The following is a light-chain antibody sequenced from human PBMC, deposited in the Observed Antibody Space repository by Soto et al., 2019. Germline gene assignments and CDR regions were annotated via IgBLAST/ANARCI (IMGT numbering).Light chain of an antibody. J-gene: IGLJ1*01. CDR2: DVS. V-gene: IGLV2-14*03. CDR3: SSYTTSETRV. CDR1: SSDVGSYNY. Sequence: QSVLTQPASVSGSPGQSITISCTGTSSDVGSYNYVSWYQHHPGKVPKLMIYDVSSRPSGVSNRFSGPKSGNTASLTISGLQTEDEADYYCSSYTTSETRVFGTGTKVTVL.